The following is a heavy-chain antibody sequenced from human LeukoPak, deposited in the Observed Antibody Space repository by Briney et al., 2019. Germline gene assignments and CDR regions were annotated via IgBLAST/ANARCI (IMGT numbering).Heavy chain of an antibody. CDR3: ARDITYYYDSSGYYYPV. CDR2: ISYHGNNK. V-gene: IGHV3-30*03. CDR1: GFTFSIYG. D-gene: IGHD3-22*01. J-gene: IGHJ1*01. Sequence: PGGSLRLSCAASGFTFSIYGMHWVRQAPGKGLEWVAVISYHGNNKYFADSVKGRFTISRDNAKNSLTLQMNNLRAEDTAVYYCARDITYYYDSSGYYYPVWGQGTLVIVSS.